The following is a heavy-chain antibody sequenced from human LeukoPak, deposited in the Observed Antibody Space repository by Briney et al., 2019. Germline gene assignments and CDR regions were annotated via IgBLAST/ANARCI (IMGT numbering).Heavy chain of an antibody. Sequence: PSETLSLTCTVSGGSISSYYWSWIRQPPGKGLEWIGYIYYSGSTNYNPSLKSRVTISVDTSKNQFSLKLSSVTAADTAVYYCARETYYYDSSGGYWGQGTLVTVSS. CDR3: ARETYYYDSSGGY. V-gene: IGHV4-59*12. CDR2: IYYSGST. CDR1: GGSISSYY. D-gene: IGHD3-22*01. J-gene: IGHJ4*02.